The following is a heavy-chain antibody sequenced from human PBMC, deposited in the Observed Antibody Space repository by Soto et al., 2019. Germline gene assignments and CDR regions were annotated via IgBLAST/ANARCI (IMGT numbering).Heavy chain of an antibody. CDR3: ATESGSTYGYFDH. J-gene: IGHJ4*02. CDR1: GGSVTSDEDY. D-gene: IGHD5-18*01. V-gene: IGHV4-30-4*01. Sequence: LTCTVSGGSVTSDEDYWTWIRQSPGKGLEWIGYISNSGSTGYNPFLKTRLSMSVDRSKNQFTLRLTSVTAADTAVYFCATESGSTYGYFDHWGQGTQVTVSS. CDR2: ISNSGST.